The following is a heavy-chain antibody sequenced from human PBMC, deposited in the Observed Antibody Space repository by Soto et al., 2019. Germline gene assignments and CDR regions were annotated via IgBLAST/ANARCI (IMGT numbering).Heavy chain of an antibody. D-gene: IGHD4-17*01. CDR3: ARGMGDYGDYANKEPTRYYGMEV. J-gene: IGHJ6*02. V-gene: IGHV1-18*01. CDR2: ISAYNGNT. CDR1: GYTFTSYG. Sequence: ASVKVSCKASGYTFTSYGISWVRQAPGQGLEWMGWISAYNGNTNYAQKLQGRVTMTTDTSTSTAYMELRSLRSDDTAVYYCARGMGDYGDYANKEPTRYYGMEVWGQGTTVTVSS.